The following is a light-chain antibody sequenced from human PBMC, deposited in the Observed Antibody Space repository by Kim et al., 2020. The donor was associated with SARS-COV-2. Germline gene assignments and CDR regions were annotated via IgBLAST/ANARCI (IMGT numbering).Light chain of an antibody. Sequence: EIVMTQSPATLSVSPGERATLSCRASQSVSSNLARYQQKPGQAPSLLIYGASTRATGIPSRFSGSGSGTEFTLTISSLQSEDFAVYSCQQYNNWPYTFGQGTKLEI. CDR1: QSVSSN. CDR2: GAS. V-gene: IGKV3-15*01. J-gene: IGKJ2*01. CDR3: QQYNNWPYT.